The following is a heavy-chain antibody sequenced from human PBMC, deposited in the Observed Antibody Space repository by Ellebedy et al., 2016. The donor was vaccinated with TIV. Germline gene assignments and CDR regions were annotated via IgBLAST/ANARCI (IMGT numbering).Heavy chain of an antibody. Sequence: SETLSLTXTVSGGSISSGDYSWSWIRQPPGKGLEWVGYIYYSGSAYYNPSLKSRVTISVDTSKNQFSLKLTSVTAADTAVYYCARGGDYYDISGLSYGMDVWGQGTTVTVSS. D-gene: IGHD3-22*01. J-gene: IGHJ6*02. CDR1: GGSISSGDYS. V-gene: IGHV4-30-4*01. CDR3: ARGGDYYDISGLSYGMDV. CDR2: IYYSGSA.